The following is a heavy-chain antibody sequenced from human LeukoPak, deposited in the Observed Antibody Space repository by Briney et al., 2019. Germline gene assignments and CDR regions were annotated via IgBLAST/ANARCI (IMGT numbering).Heavy chain of an antibody. J-gene: IGHJ4*02. CDR1: GGSISGSDYY. CDR2: INHGGST. V-gene: IGHV4-39*01. D-gene: IGHD4/OR15-4a*01. CDR3: ARLPLTYYFDQ. Sequence: LETLSLTCTFSGGSISGSDYYWGWVRQAPGKGLEWIGSINHGGSTYHNLSLKSRVTISVDTSKNQFSLRLSSVTAADTAVYYCARLPLTYYFDQWGQGTLVTVSS.